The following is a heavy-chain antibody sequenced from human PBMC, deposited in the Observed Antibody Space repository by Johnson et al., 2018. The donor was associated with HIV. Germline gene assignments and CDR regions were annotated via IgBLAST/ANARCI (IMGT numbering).Heavy chain of an antibody. CDR1: GFTFSSYG. Sequence: RLSCTASGFTFSSYGMHWVRQAPGKGLEWVAVIWYDGSNKYYADSVKGRLTISRDNSKNTLYLQMSSLRAEDTAVYYCATSGSHFAFDIWGQGTMVTVSS. D-gene: IGHD1-26*01. J-gene: IGHJ3*02. CDR3: ATSGSHFAFDI. V-gene: IGHV3-33*01. CDR2: IWYDGSNK.